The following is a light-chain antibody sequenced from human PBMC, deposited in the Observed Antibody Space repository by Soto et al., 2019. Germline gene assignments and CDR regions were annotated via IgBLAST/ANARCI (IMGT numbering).Light chain of an antibody. CDR3: QVWDSSTVV. CDR1: KIGNTD. Sequence: SYELTQPLSVSAALGQTASITCGGNKIGNTDVHWYQQKPGQAPVLVIYKDRNRPSGIPERFSGSSSGNTATLTISRAQAGDEADYYCQVWDSSTVVFGGGTKLTVL. CDR2: KDR. V-gene: IGLV3-9*01. J-gene: IGLJ2*01.